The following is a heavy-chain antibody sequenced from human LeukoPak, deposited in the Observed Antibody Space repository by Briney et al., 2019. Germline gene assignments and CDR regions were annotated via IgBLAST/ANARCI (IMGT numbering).Heavy chain of an antibody. CDR3: AKDHSGSYKRDWFDP. V-gene: IGHV3-23*01. Sequence: GSLRLSCAAPGFTFSTYWMTWVRQAPGKGLEWVSAISGSGGSTYYADSVKGRFTISRDNSKNTLYLQMNSLRAEDTAVYYCAKDHSGSYKRDWFDPWGQGTLVTVSS. CDR2: ISGSGGST. CDR1: GFTFSTYW. D-gene: IGHD1-26*01. J-gene: IGHJ5*02.